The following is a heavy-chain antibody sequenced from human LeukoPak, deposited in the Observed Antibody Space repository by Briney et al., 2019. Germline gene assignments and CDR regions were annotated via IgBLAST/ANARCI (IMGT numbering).Heavy chain of an antibody. J-gene: IGHJ4*02. D-gene: IGHD3-9*01. Sequence: GRSLRLSCTASGFTFGDYAMSWFRQAPGKGLEWVGFIRSKAYGGTTEHAASVKGRFTISRDDSKSIAYLQMNSLKTEDTAVYYCTRDTLLRYFDWFVPFDYWGQGTLVTVSS. CDR3: TRDTLLRYFDWFVPFDY. V-gene: IGHV3-49*03. CDR1: GFTFGDYA. CDR2: IRSKAYGGTT.